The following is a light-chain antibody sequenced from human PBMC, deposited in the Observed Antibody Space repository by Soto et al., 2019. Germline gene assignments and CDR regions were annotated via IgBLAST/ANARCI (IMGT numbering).Light chain of an antibody. CDR2: GAS. CDR1: QSVANNF. V-gene: IGKV3-20*01. J-gene: IGKJ4*01. CDR3: QQSGSLPLT. Sequence: DIVLTHSPGTLSLSPGERATLSCRASQSVANNFLAWHQQKPGQAPRLLIYGASSRATGIPDRFSGSGSATDFTLTISRLEPEDFAVYFCQQSGSLPLTFGGGTKVDIK.